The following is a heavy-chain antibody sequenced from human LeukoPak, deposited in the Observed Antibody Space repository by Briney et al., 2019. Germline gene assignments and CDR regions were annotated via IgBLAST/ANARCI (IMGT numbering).Heavy chain of an antibody. J-gene: IGHJ4*02. D-gene: IGHD5-12*01. CDR3: ARVEASGYDYGAFDY. CDR1: GFTFDDYA. V-gene: IGHV3-9*01. CDR2: INWNSGII. Sequence: PGGSLRLSCAASGFTFDDYAMHWVRQAPGKGLEWVSGINWNSGIIGYADSVKGRFTISRDNAKNSLYLQMNSLRAEDTAVYYCARVEASGYDYGAFDYWGQGTLVTVSS.